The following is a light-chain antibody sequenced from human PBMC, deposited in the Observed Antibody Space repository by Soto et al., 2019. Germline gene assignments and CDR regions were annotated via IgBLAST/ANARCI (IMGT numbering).Light chain of an antibody. V-gene: IGLV3-21*02. CDR3: QVWDSSSAHHV. CDR2: DDS. J-gene: IGLJ1*01. CDR1: NIGSKS. Sequence: SYELTQPPSVSVAPGQTARITCGGNNIGSKSVHWYQQKPCQAPVLVVYDDSDRPSGIPERFSGSNSGNTATLTISRVEAGDEADYYCQVWDSSSAHHVFGTGTKLTVL.